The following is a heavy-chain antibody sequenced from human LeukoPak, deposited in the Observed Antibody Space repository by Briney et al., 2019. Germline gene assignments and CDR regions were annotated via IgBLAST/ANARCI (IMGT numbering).Heavy chain of an antibody. V-gene: IGHV1-18*01. Sequence: ASVKVSCKASGYTFTTYGISWVRQAPGQGLEWVGWISPYNGNTNYAQELQGRVTMTTDTSTSTAYMQLRSLRSDDTAVYYCARDRNIVVVPAALYYYYYGMDVWGQGTTVTVSS. CDR1: GYTFTTYG. CDR2: ISPYNGNT. CDR3: ARDRNIVVVPAALYYYYYGMDV. D-gene: IGHD2-2*01. J-gene: IGHJ6*02.